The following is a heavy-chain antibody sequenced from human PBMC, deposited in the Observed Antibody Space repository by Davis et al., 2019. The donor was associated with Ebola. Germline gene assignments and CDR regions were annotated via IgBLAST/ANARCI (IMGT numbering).Heavy chain of an antibody. CDR2: ICYSGST. V-gene: IGHV4-59*08. CDR1: GGSISNYY. J-gene: IGHJ4*02. Sequence: MPSETLSLTCTLSGGSISNYYWNWIRQPPGKGLEWIGYICYSGSTNYNPPLKSRVSISIDTSKKQFSLKLTSVTAADTAVYYCARGPTRYYFDNWGQGTLVTVSS. CDR3: ARGPTRYYFDN.